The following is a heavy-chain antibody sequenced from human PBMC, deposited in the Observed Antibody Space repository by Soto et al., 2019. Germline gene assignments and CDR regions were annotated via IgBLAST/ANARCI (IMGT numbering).Heavy chain of an antibody. CDR1: GGSISSGDYY. Sequence: SETLSLTCTVSGGSISSGDYYWSWIRQPPGKGLEWIGYIYYSGSTYYNPSLKSRVTISVDTSKNQFSLKLSSVTAADTAVYYCARAMGLYYFDYWGQGTLVTVSS. V-gene: IGHV4-30-4*01. CDR2: IYYSGST. CDR3: ARAMGLYYFDY. J-gene: IGHJ4*02.